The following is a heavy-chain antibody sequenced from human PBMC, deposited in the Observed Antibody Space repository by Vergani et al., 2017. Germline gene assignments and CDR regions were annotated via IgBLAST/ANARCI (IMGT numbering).Heavy chain of an antibody. CDR2: IYAGESDV. CDR3: ATTHDFSSLYSSYNWFDP. J-gene: IGHJ5*02. Sequence: EVQLVQSGAEVKKPGESLTISCQGSGYSITNYWIAWVRQRPGKGLEWMGIIYAGESDVRYSPSFQGQVTMSVDKSLSTAYLTWSSLKASDTATYYGATTHDFSSLYSSYNWFDPWVQGTQVTVSS. D-gene: IGHD3-3*01. CDR1: GYSITNYW. V-gene: IGHV5-51*03.